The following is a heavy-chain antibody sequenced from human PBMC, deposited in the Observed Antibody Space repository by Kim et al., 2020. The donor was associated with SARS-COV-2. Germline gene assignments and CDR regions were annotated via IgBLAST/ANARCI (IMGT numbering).Heavy chain of an antibody. CDR2: IIPILGIA. CDR3: ARGPTPPPYSSSWHYYYYYMDV. J-gene: IGHJ6*03. D-gene: IGHD6-13*01. Sequence: SVKVSCKASGGTFSSYAISWVRQAPGQGLEWMGRIIPILGIANYAQKFQGRVTITADKSTSTAYMELSSLRSEDTAVYYCARGPTPPPYSSSWHYYYYYMDVWGKGTTVTVSS. V-gene: IGHV1-69*04. CDR1: GGTFSSYA.